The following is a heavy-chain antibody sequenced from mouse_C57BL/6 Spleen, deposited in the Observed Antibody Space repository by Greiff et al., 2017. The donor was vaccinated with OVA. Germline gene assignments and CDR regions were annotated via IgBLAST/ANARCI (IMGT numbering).Heavy chain of an antibody. J-gene: IGHJ2*01. D-gene: IGHD4-1*01. CDR1: GYTFTSYW. CDR3: ARGLGREYYFDY. Sequence: QVQLQQPGAELVKPGASVKMSCKASGYTFTSYWITWVKQRPGPGLEWIGDIYPGSGSTNYNEKFKSKATLTVDTSSSTAYMQLSSLTSEDSAVYYCARGLGREYYFDYWGQGTTLTVSS. CDR2: IYPGSGST. V-gene: IGHV1-55*01.